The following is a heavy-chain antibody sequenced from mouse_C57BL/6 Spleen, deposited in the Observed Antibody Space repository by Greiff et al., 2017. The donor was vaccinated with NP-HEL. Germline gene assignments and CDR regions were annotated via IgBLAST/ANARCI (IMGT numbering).Heavy chain of an antibody. D-gene: IGHD1-1*01. J-gene: IGHJ1*03. CDR3: ARSPTVGATEGYFDV. CDR1: GFTFSSYG. CDR2: ISSGGSYT. Sequence: EVHLVESGGDLVKPGGSLKLSCAASGFTFSSYGMSWVRQTPDKRLEWVATISSGGSYTYYPDSVKGRFTISRDNAKNTLYLQMSSLKSEDTAMYYWARSPTVGATEGYFDVWGTGTTVTVSS. V-gene: IGHV5-6*01.